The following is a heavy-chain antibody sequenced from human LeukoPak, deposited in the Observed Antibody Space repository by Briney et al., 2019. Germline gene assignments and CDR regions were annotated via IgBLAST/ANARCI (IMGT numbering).Heavy chain of an antibody. CDR1: GLTLSSYR. CDR3: ARDIPRGSGYYFDY. CDR2: VSSSSSYI. V-gene: IGHV3-21*01. Sequence: EGSLRLSCAVSGLTLSSYRMHWVRQAPGKGLEWVSSVSSSSSYISYADSVKGRFTISRDNAKKSLYLQMNSLRAEDTAVYYCARDIPRGSGYYFDYWGQGTLVTVPS. D-gene: IGHD3-22*01. J-gene: IGHJ4*02.